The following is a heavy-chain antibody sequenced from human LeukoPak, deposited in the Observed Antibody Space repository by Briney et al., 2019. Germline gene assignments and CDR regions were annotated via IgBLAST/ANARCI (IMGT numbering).Heavy chain of an antibody. D-gene: IGHD4-17*01. V-gene: IGHV3-21*01. CDR3: ARGLNDYGESDFDY. Sequence: GGSLRLSCAASGFTFSSYSMNWVRQAPGKGLEWVSSISSSSSYIYYADSVKGRFTISRDNAKNSLYLQMNSLSAEDTAVYYCARGLNDYGESDFDYWGQGTLVTVSS. J-gene: IGHJ4*02. CDR1: GFTFSSYS. CDR2: ISSSSSYI.